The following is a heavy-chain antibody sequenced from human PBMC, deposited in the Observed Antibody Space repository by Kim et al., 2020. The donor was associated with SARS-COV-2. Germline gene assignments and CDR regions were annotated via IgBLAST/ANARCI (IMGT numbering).Heavy chain of an antibody. V-gene: IGHV3-30*04. CDR3: ARDQGIAAPGRPVGY. CDR1: GFTFSTFA. CDR2: ISNDESLK. D-gene: IGHD6-13*01. Sequence: GGSLRLSCAASGFTFSTFAMHWVRQAPGKGLEWVAVISNDESLKYYADSVKGRFTISRDNSKNTLYLQMNSLRDEDTAVYYCARDQGIAAPGRPVGYWGQGTLVIVSS. J-gene: IGHJ4*02.